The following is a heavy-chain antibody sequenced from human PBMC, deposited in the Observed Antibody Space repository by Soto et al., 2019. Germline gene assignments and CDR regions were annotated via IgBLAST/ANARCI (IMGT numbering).Heavy chain of an antibody. J-gene: IGHJ3*02. Sequence: ASVKVSCKASGYTFTSYYMHWVRQAPGQGLEWMGIINPSGGSTSYAQKFQGRVTMTRATSPSTVYMELRSRRSDDTAVYYCARVFYYDSSWGAFDNWGQGTKVSVSS. CDR3: ARVFYYDSSWGAFDN. D-gene: IGHD3-22*01. CDR1: GYTFTSYY. V-gene: IGHV1-46*01. CDR2: INPSGGST.